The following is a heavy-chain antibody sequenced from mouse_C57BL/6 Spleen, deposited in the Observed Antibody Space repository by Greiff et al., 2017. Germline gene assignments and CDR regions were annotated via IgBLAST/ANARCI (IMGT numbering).Heavy chain of an antibody. CDR3: ARYEGYSNAYWYFDV. J-gene: IGHJ1*03. D-gene: IGHD2-5*01. Sequence: EVQLVESGGGLVQPGGSLSLSCAASGFTFTDYYMSWVRQPPGKALEWLGFIRNKANGYTTEYSASVKGRFTISRDNSQSILYLQMNALRAEDSATYYCARYEGYSNAYWYFDVWGTGTTVTVSS. CDR2: IRNKANGYTT. CDR1: GFTFTDYY. V-gene: IGHV7-3*01.